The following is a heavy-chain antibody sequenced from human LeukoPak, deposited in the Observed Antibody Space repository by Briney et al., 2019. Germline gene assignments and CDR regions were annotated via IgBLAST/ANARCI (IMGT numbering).Heavy chain of an antibody. CDR1: RYTFSSSD. CDR2: MSPTSGNT. Sequence: ASVKVSCKASRYTFSSSDINWVRQAAGQGFERMGWMSPTSGNTGYAQNFQGRVTMTRDTSISTAYMELTSLRSEDTAVYYCVGGAPNWGSDFWGQGTLVIVSS. D-gene: IGHD7-27*01. CDR3: VGGAPNWGSDF. V-gene: IGHV1-8*01. J-gene: IGHJ4*02.